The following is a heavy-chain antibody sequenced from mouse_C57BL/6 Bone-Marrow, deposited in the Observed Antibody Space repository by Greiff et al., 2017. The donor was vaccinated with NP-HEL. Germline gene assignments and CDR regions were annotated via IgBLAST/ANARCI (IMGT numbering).Heavy chain of an antibody. D-gene: IGHD2-2*01. V-gene: IGHV1-53*01. CDR2: INPSNGGT. J-gene: IGHJ1*03. Sequence: VQLQQPGTELVKPGASVKLSCKASGYTFTSYWMHWVKQRPGQGLEWIGNINPSNGGTNYNEKFKSKATLTVDKSSSTAYMQLSSLTSEDSAVYFCARGGWLRWYFDVWGRGTTVTVSS. CDR1: GYTFTSYW. CDR3: ARGGWLRWYFDV.